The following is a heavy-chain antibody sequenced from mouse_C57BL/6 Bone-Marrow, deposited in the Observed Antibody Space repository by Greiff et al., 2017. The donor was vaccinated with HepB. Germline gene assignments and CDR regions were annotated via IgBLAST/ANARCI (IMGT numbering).Heavy chain of an antibody. V-gene: IGHV1-64*01. J-gene: IGHJ1*03. CDR2: IHPNSGST. CDR3: ASYYYGSSFYWYFDV. CDR1: GYTFTSYW. D-gene: IGHD1-1*01. Sequence: VQLQQPGAELVKPGASVKLSCKASGYTFTSYWMHWVKQRPGQGLEWIGMIHPNSGSTNYNEKFKSKATLTVDKSSSTAYMQLSSLTSEDSAVYYCASYYYGSSFYWYFDVWGTGTTVTVSS.